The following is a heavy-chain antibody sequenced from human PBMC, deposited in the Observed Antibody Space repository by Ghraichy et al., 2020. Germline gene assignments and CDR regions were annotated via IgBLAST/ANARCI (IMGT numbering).Heavy chain of an antibody. CDR2: ISYDGSNK. CDR1: GFTFSSYG. V-gene: IGHV3-30*18. J-gene: IGHJ3*02. CDR3: AKDQSGLDGAGAFDI. D-gene: IGHD3/OR15-3a*01. Sequence: GGSLRLSCAASGFTFSSYGMHWVRQAPGKGLEWVAVISYDGSNKYYADSVKGRFTISRDNSKNTLYLQMNSLRAEDTAVYYCAKDQSGLDGAGAFDIWGQGTMVTVSS.